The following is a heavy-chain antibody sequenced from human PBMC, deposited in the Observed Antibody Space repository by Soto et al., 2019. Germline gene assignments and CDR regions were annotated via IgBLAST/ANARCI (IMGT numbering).Heavy chain of an antibody. D-gene: IGHD3-10*01. CDR1: GGSISSGTSY. Sequence: SETLSLTCTVSGGSISSGTSYWSWIRQRPGKGLEWIGYIFYSGSFYYTPSLRGRVMILADTSKNQFSLKLSSVTAADTAVYCCARDYYGSGSYSNEGFDYWGQGTLVTVSS. CDR3: ARDYYGSGSYSNEGFDY. CDR2: IFYSGSF. J-gene: IGHJ4*02. V-gene: IGHV4-30-4*08.